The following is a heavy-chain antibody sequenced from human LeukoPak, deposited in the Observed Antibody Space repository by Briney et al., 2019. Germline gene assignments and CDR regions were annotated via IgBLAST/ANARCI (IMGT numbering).Heavy chain of an antibody. V-gene: IGHV4-34*01. D-gene: IGHD4-23*01. CDR3: ARDPTTVVTLPYYFDD. J-gene: IGHJ4*02. CDR1: GGSFSGYY. CDR2: INHSGST. Sequence: SETLSLTCAVSGGSFSGYYWNWIRQPPGKGLEWIGEINHSGSTNYNPSLKSRVTISVDTSKNQFSLRLRSVTAADTAVCYCARDPTTVVTLPYYFDDWGQGTLVTVSS.